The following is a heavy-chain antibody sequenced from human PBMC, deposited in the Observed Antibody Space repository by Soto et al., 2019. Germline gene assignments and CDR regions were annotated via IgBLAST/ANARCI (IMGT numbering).Heavy chain of an antibody. J-gene: IGHJ4*02. V-gene: IGHV3-23*01. CDR3: AKHHGGNSWYCLDS. D-gene: IGHD6-13*01. CDR1: RFTFSSYA. CDR2: ITGSGGTT. Sequence: PGGAQRLSCAASRFTFSSYAMSWVRQAPGKGLEWVSFITGSGGTTFYADSVKGRFTISRDNSKNTLYLQMNSLRAEDTAVYYCAKHHGGNSWYCLDSWGQGTLVTVSS.